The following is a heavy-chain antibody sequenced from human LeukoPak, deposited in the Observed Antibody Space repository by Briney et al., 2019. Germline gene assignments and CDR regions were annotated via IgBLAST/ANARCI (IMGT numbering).Heavy chain of an antibody. V-gene: IGHV3-23*01. CDR3: AKAHDDWNYVYFRH. D-gene: IGHD1-7*01. Sequence: PGGSLRLSCAVSGFTFSSYALSCVRRAPGKGLEWISAIRGSGDDPYYADSVKSQFTISRVNSKNSLYLQMYTLRGEDTAVYYCAKAHDDWNYVYFRHWGQGTPVTVSS. CDR2: IRGSGDDP. CDR1: GFTFSSYA. J-gene: IGHJ1*01.